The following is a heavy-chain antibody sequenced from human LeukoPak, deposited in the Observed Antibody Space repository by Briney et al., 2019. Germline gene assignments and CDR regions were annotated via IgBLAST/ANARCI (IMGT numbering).Heavy chain of an antibody. V-gene: IGHV3-66*01. J-gene: IGHJ4*02. CDR1: GFTVSSNY. Sequence: PGGSLRLSCAASGFTVSSNYMSWVRQAPGRGLEWVSVIYSGGSTYYADSVKGRFTISRDNSKNTLYLQMNSLRAEDTAVYYCARDRSHYYDSSGYYPWGQGTLVTVSS. CDR2: IYSGGST. D-gene: IGHD3-22*01. CDR3: ARDRSHYYDSSGYYP.